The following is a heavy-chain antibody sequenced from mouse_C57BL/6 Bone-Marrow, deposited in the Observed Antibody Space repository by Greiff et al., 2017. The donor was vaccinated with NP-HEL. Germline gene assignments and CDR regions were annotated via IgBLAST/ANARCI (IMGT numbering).Heavy chain of an antibody. J-gene: IGHJ4*01. V-gene: IGHV1-72*01. D-gene: IGHD3-2*02. CDR2: IAPNSGGT. CDR1: GYTFTSYW. CDR3: ARCVLRNYYAMDN. Sequence: VQLQQPGAELVKPGASVKLSCKASGYTFTSYWMHWVKQRPGRGLEWIGRIAPNSGGTKYNSKFTSKATLTVDTPSRTAYMQLSSLTSEDSAVYDCARCVLRNYYAMDNWGQGTSVTVSS.